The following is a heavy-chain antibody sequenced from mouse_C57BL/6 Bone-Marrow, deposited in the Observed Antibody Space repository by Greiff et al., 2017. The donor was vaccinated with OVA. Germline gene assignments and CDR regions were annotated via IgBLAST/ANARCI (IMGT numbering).Heavy chain of an antibody. V-gene: IGHV1-9*01. Sequence: QVQLKESGAALLQPGASVKLSCQATGYTFTGYCIEWVKQRPGHGLEWIGEILPGRGSTNYNEKFKGKATFTADTSSNTAYMQLSSLTTEDSAIYYCARGITPVVESWYFDVWGTGTTVTVSS. CDR2: ILPGRGST. CDR1: GYTFTGYC. J-gene: IGHJ1*03. D-gene: IGHD1-1*01. CDR3: ARGITPVVESWYFDV.